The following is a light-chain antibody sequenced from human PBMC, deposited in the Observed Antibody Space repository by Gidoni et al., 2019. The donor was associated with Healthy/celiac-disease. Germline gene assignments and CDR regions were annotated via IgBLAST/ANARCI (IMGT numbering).Light chain of an antibody. J-gene: IGKJ2*04. CDR3: QKYNSAPRS. CDR1: QGISNY. Sequence: DIQLTPSPSSLSASVGDRVTITCRAGQGISNYLDWYQQKPGKVPKLLIYAPSTLQSGVPSQFSGSGPGTEFTLTISSLQTEDVATYYCQKYNSAPRSFGHGTKLEIK. CDR2: APS. V-gene: IGKV1-27*01.